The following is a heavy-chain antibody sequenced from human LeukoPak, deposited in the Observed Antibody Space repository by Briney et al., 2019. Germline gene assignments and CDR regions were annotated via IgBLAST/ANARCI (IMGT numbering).Heavy chain of an antibody. Sequence: PGGSLRLSCAASGFTFSAFSMNWVRQAPGKGLEWVSAISCSSSDIYYTDSVKGRFTISRDNANNFLYLQVSSLRAEDTAVYYCATGYTSGTRIDYWGQGTLVSVSS. CDR3: ATGYTSGTRIDY. D-gene: IGHD6-19*01. CDR2: ISCSSSDI. CDR1: GFTFSAFS. J-gene: IGHJ4*02. V-gene: IGHV3-21*01.